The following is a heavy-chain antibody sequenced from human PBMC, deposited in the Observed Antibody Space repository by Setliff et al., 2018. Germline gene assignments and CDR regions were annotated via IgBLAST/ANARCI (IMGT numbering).Heavy chain of an antibody. CDR1: GGSISSGDHY. J-gene: IGHJ5*02. V-gene: IGHV4-61*02. CDR2: IHASGST. D-gene: IGHD3-10*01. CDR3: ARSGDYGSGRLSP. Sequence: PSETLSLTCTVSGGSISSGDHYWSWIRQPAGKGLEWIGRIHASGSTNYNPSLKSRVTISVGTSKNQFSLKLTSVTAADTAVYYCARSGDYGSGRLSPWGQGTLVTVS.